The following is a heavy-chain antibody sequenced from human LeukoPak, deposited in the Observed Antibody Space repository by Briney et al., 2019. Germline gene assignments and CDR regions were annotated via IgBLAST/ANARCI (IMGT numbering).Heavy chain of an antibody. V-gene: IGHV3-21*01. D-gene: IGHD2-15*01. J-gene: IGHJ4*02. CDR1: GFTFSSYS. Sequence: PGGSLRLSCAASGFTFSSYSVNWVRQAPGKGLEWVSSISSSSSYIYYADSVKGQFTISRDNAKNSLYLQMNSLRAEDTAVYYCARVVVVAATPLVDYWGQGTLVTVSS. CDR3: ARVVVVAATPLVDY. CDR2: ISSSSSYI.